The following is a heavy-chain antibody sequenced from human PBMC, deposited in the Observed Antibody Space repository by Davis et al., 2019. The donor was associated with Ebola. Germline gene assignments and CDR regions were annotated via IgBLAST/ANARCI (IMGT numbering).Heavy chain of an antibody. V-gene: IGHV3-23*01. CDR2: ISGSGGST. CDR3: AREGELWITFPDY. CDR1: GFTFSNYA. Sequence: GGSLRLSCAASGFTFSNYATTWVRQAPGKGLEWVSAISGSGGSTYYADSVKGRLTISRDNSKNTLYLQMISLRAEDTAVYYCAREGELWITFPDYWGQGTLVTVSS. J-gene: IGHJ4*02. D-gene: IGHD3-16*01.